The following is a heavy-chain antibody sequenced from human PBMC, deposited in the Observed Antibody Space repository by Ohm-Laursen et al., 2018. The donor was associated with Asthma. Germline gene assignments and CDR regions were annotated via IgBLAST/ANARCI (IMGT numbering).Heavy chain of an antibody. CDR3: ATLSWYASQF. V-gene: IGHV3-7*01. Sequence: SLRLSCVASGFTFSPYSMIWVRQAPGKGLQWLAFIKPDGSQTYYADSMEGRFSISRDNSKNSLYLQMSSLRGEDTAIYYCATLSWYASQFWGQGTLVTVSS. CDR1: GFTFSPYS. J-gene: IGHJ4*02. CDR2: IKPDGSQT. D-gene: IGHD2-2*01.